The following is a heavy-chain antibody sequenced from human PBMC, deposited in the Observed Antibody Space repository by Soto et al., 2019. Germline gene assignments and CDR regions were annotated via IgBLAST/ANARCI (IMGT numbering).Heavy chain of an antibody. CDR3: AGGRIVLVGSRAYYGMDV. V-gene: IGHV1-69*01. CDR1: GGTPSNSA. J-gene: IGHJ6*02. CDR2: IIPVFGLV. Sequence: QVHLLLQSGAEVKKPGSSVKVSCKASGGTPSNSAISWVRQAPGQGLEWMGGIIPVFGLVKYAQNFQGRVPITADESTNTAYMELSSLRPDDTAVYYCAGGRIVLVGSRAYYGMDVWGQGTTVTVSS. D-gene: IGHD2-15*01.